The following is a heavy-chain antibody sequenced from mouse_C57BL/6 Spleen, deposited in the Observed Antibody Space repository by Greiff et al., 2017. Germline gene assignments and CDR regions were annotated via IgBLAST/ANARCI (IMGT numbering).Heavy chain of an antibody. D-gene: IGHD2-1*01. CDR2: IRNKANGYTT. CDR3: ARSLYGNGDY. Sequence: EVMLVESGGGLVQPGGSLSLSCAASGFTFTDYYMSWVRQPPGKALEWLGFIRNKANGYTTEYSASVKGRFTISRDNSQSILYLQMNALRAEDSATYYCARSLYGNGDYWGQGTSVTVSS. CDR1: GFTFTDYY. J-gene: IGHJ4*01. V-gene: IGHV7-3*01.